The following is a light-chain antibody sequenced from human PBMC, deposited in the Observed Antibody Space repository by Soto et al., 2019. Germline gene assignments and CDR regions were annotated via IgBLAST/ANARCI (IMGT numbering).Light chain of an antibody. J-gene: IGKJ4*01. V-gene: IGKV1-33*01. CDR2: DAS. Sequence: DIQMTQSPSSLSASVGDTVTITCQASRDIADSLNWYQQRAGQAPKLLIYDASNLQSGVPARFSGSGTGTSFILTISSLQTEDFATYYCQQYDDPFTFGGGTKVEIK. CDR1: RDIADS. CDR3: QQYDDPFT.